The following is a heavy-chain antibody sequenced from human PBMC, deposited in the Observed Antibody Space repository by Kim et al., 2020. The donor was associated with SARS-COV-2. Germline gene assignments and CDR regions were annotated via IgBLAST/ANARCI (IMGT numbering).Heavy chain of an antibody. CDR3: AKSFGSGIDN. V-gene: IGHV4-59*01. Sequence: SETLSLTCTVSGASITSFFWSWIRQPPGGGLEWIGYIYSSVRTNYNPSLKSRVTISLDASKSQVSLNLTSVTAADTAVYYCAKSFGSGIDNWGQGTLVTVSS. CDR1: GASITSFF. D-gene: IGHD3-10*01. CDR2: IYSSVRT. J-gene: IGHJ4*02.